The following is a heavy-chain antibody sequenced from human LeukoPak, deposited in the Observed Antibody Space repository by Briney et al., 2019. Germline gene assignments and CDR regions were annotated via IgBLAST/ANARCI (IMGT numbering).Heavy chain of an antibody. CDR1: GGSISSGDYY. D-gene: IGHD3-10*01. V-gene: IGHV4-30-4*01. CDR3: AREIPVNYYGSGSLVDY. Sequence: SQTLSLTCTVSGGSISSGDYYWSWIRQPPGKGLEWIGYIYYSGSTYYNPSLKSRVTISVDTSKNQFSLKLSSVTAADTAVYYCAREIPVNYYGSGSLVDYWGQGTLVIVSS. J-gene: IGHJ4*02. CDR2: IYYSGST.